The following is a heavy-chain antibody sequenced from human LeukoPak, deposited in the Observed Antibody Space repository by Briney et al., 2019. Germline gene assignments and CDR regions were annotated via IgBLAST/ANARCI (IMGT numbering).Heavy chain of an antibody. Sequence: SETLSLTCTVSGGSISSSSYYWGWIRQPPGKGLEWIGSIYHTGSTNYNPSLKSRVTISIDTSTNQFSLKLSSVTAADTAVYYCTRPYYYYMDVWGKGTTVTVSS. V-gene: IGHV4-39*07. J-gene: IGHJ6*03. CDR3: TRPYYYYMDV. CDR1: GGSISSSSYY. CDR2: IYHTGST.